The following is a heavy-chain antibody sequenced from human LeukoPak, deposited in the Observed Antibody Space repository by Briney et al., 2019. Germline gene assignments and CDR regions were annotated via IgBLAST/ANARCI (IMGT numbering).Heavy chain of an antibody. CDR3: AREGDPYFSDSSGFLGY. J-gene: IGHJ4*02. Sequence: PSETLSLTCTASGDSIRNYYWSWIRQPPGKGLEWIGYMDYSGSNTYNPSLESRVTISVDTSKNQFSLNLGSVTAADTAVYYCAREGDPYFSDSSGFLGYWGQGTLVTVSS. V-gene: IGHV4-59*12. D-gene: IGHD3-22*01. CDR1: GDSIRNYY. CDR2: MDYSGSN.